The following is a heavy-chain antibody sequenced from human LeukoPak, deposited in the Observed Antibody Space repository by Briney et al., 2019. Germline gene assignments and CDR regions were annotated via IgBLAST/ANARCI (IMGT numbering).Heavy chain of an antibody. CDR1: GGSISSGDYY. CDR3: VRLGGFVYSYGCDY. D-gene: IGHD5-18*01. CDR2: INHSGST. J-gene: IGHJ4*02. Sequence: SETLSLTCTVSGGSISSGDYYWSWIRQPPGKGLEWIGEINHSGSTNYNPSLKSRVTISVDTSKNQFSLKLSSVTAADTAVYYCVRLGGFVYSYGCDYWGQGTLVTVSS. V-gene: IGHV4-39*07.